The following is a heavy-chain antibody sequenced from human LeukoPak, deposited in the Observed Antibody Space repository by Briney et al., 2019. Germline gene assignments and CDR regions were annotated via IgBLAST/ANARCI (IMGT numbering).Heavy chain of an antibody. Sequence: PGGSLRLSCAASGFTFISYSMNWVRQAPGKGLEWVSYISSSSSTIYYADSVKGRFTISRDNAKNSLYLQMNSLRDEDTAVYYCARERLAMVRGVIPFDYWGQGTLVTVSS. CDR3: ARERLAMVRGVIPFDY. V-gene: IGHV3-48*02. D-gene: IGHD3-10*01. CDR2: ISSSSSTI. CDR1: GFTFISYS. J-gene: IGHJ4*02.